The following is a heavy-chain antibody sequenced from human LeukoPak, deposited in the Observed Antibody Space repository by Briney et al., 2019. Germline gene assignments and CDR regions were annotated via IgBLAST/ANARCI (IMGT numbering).Heavy chain of an antibody. V-gene: IGHV1-69*05. CDR2: IIPIFGTA. Sequence: ASVKVSCKASGGTFSSYAISWVRQAPGQGLEWMGRIIPIFGTANYAQKFQGRVTITTDESTSTAYMELSSLRSEDTAVYYCAGETLYGSGSQSGYWGQGTLVTVSS. D-gene: IGHD3-10*01. J-gene: IGHJ4*02. CDR3: AGETLYGSGSQSGY. CDR1: GGTFSSYA.